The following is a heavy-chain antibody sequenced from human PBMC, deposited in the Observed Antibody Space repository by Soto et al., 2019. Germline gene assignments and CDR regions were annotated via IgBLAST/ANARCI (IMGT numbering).Heavy chain of an antibody. V-gene: IGHV3-21*01. CDR2: ISSSSSYI. Sequence: PGGSMRLSCAASGFTFSSYSMNWVRQAPGKGLEWVSSISSSSSYIYYADSVKGRFTISRDNAKNSLYLQMNSLRAEDTAVYYCARDIVGSGPSYYYYGMDVWGLGTTVTVSS. CDR1: GFTFSSYS. D-gene: IGHD1-26*01. J-gene: IGHJ6*02. CDR3: ARDIVGSGPSYYYYGMDV.